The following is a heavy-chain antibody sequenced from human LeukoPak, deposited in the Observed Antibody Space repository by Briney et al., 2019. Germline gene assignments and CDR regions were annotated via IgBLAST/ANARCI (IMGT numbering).Heavy chain of an antibody. CDR2: INHSGST. Sequence: PSETLSLTCAVYGGSFSGYYWSWIRQPPGKGLEWIGEINHSGSTNYNPSLKSRVTISVDTSKNQFSLKLSSVTAADTAVYFCARGINTWYEGYFDYWGQGTLVTVSS. CDR3: ARGINTWYEGYFDY. V-gene: IGHV4-34*01. CDR1: GGSFSGYY. J-gene: IGHJ4*02. D-gene: IGHD6-13*01.